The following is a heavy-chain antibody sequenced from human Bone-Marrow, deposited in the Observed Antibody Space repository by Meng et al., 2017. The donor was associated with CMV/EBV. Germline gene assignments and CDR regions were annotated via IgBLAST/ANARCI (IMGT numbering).Heavy chain of an antibody. J-gene: IGHJ3*02. CDR1: GFTFSSYS. CDR3: ARAGIVVVPAAIPHRAFDI. D-gene: IGHD2-2*01. V-gene: IGHV3-48*04. Sequence: GGSLRLSCAASGFTFSSYSMNWVRQAPGKGLEWVSYISSSSSTIYYADSVKGRFTISRDNAKNLLYLQMNSLRAEDTAVYYCARAGIVVVPAAIPHRAFDIWGQGTMVTVSS. CDR2: ISSSSSTI.